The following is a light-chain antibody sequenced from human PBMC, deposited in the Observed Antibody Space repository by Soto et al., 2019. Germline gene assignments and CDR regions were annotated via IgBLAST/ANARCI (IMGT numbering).Light chain of an antibody. V-gene: IGLV2-14*01. CDR3: SSYTSIITLV. Sequence: QSVLTQPASVSGSPGQSITISCTGTSNDIGGYNYVSWYQQHPGKAPKLLIYEVSNRPSGVSNRFSGSKSGNTASLTISGLQAEDEADYYCSSYTSIITLVFGTGTKVTVL. J-gene: IGLJ1*01. CDR2: EVS. CDR1: SNDIGGYNY.